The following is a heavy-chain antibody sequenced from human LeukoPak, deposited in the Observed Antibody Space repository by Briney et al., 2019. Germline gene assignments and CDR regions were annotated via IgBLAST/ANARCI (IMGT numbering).Heavy chain of an antibody. Sequence: SETLSLTYTVSGGSISSYYWSWIRQPPGKGLEWIGYIYYSGSTNYNPSLKSRVTISVDTSKNQFSLKLSSVTAADTAVYYCARWLQGFDYWGQGTLVTVSS. CDR3: ARWLQGFDY. D-gene: IGHD5-24*01. CDR2: IYYSGST. CDR1: GGSISSYY. J-gene: IGHJ4*02. V-gene: IGHV4-59*01.